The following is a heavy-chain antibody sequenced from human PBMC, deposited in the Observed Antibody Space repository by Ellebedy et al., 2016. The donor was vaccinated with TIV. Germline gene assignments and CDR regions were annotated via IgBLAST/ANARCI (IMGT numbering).Heavy chain of an antibody. CDR2: ISATAAST. Sequence: GESLKISXAASGFTFSGYATTWVRQAPGKGLEWVSTISATAASTYYADAVRGRFTISRDNSKNTLYLQMNSLRAEDTAVYYCARSDWFDPWGQGTLVTVSS. J-gene: IGHJ5*02. CDR1: GFTFSGYA. V-gene: IGHV3-23*01. CDR3: ARSDWFDP.